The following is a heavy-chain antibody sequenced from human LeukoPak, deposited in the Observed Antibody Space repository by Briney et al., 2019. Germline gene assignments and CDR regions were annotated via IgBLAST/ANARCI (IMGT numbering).Heavy chain of an antibody. CDR1: GFTFSSYA. J-gene: IGHJ4*02. D-gene: IGHD1-26*01. Sequence: PGGSLRLSCAASGFTFSSYAMSWVRQAPGKGLEWVSGISLDGATTYYAGSVEGRFTISRDNSKNTLYLQMNSLRADDTAVYYCAKEYSGSFSPFPSYFDYWGQGTLVTVSS. CDR2: ISLDGATT. CDR3: AKEYSGSFSPFPSYFDY. V-gene: IGHV3-23*01.